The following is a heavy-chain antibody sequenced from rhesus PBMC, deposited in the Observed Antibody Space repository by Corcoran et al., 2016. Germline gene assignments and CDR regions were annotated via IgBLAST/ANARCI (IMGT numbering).Heavy chain of an antibody. J-gene: IGHJ3*01. CDR2: FYGGSCSP. CDR3: ARGRCRAFDF. V-gene: IGHV4S18*01. Sequence: QVQLQESGPGLVKPSETLSLTCAVSGGSISSSNWWRWSRQSPGKGLELIGYFYGGSCSPSYNPSLKSRVTLSTATSQNQFSLKLSSVTAADTAVYYCARGRCRAFDFWGQGLRVTVSS. D-gene: IGHD2-15*01. CDR1: GGSISSSNW.